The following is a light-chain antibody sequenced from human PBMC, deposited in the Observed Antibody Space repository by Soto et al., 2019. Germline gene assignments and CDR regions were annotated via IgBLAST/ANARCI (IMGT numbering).Light chain of an antibody. Sequence: DIVMTQSPLSLPVTPGEPASISCRSSQSLLFSNGYNYLDWYLQKPGQSPQLLIYLGSDRASGVPDRFSGSGSGTDFTLKISRVEAEDVGVYYCMQALQTPITFGQGTRLENK. J-gene: IGKJ5*01. CDR2: LGS. CDR1: QSLLFSNGYNY. CDR3: MQALQTPIT. V-gene: IGKV2-28*01.